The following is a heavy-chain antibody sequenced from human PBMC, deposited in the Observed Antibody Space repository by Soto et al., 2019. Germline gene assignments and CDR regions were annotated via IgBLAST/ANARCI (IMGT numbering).Heavy chain of an antibody. CDR3: ARGFSGSGSFHLKNNWLAP. V-gene: IGHV1-46*01. D-gene: IGHD3-10*01. CDR2: INPSGGST. J-gene: IGHJ5*02. CDR1: GYTFTSYY. Sequence: GASVNVSCKPSGYTFTSYYMHWVRQAPGQGLEWMGIINPSGGSTSYAQEFQGRVTMTRDTSTSTVYMELSSLRSEDTAVYYCARGFSGSGSFHLKNNWLAPCGNETLFTVAS.